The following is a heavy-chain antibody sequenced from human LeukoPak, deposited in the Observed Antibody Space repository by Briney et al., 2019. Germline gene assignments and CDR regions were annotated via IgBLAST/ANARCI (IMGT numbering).Heavy chain of an antibody. V-gene: IGHV4-61*02. J-gene: IGHJ6*03. CDR1: GGSISSGSYY. CDR2: IYTSGST. Sequence: SETLSLTCTVSGGSISSGSYYWSWIRQPAGKGLEWIGRIYTSGSTNYNPSLKSRVTISVDTSKNQFSLKLSSVTAADTAVYYCARGITMVWGVIELYYYYYMDVWGKGTTVTVSS. CDR3: ARGITMVWGVIELYYYYYMDV. D-gene: IGHD3-10*01.